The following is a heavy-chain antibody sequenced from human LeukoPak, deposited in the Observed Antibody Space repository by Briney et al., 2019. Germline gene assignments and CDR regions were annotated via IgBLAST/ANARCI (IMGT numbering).Heavy chain of an antibody. V-gene: IGHV1-69*13. J-gene: IGHJ4*02. CDR1: GYTFTSYG. Sequence: GASVKVSCKASGYTFTSYGISWVRQAPGQGLEWMGGIIPIFGTANYAQKFQGRVTITADESTSTAYMELSSLRSEDTAVYYCAREGYCGGDCYQDWGQGTLVTVSS. CDR2: IIPIFGTA. D-gene: IGHD2-21*02. CDR3: AREGYCGGDCYQD.